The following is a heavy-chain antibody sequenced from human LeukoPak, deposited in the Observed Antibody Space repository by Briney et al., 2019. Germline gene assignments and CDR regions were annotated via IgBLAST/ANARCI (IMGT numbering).Heavy chain of an antibody. CDR1: GGTFSSYA. Sequence: SVKVSCKASGGTFSSYAISWVRQAPGQGLEWMGGVIPIFGTANYAQKFQGRVTITADESTSTAYMELSSLRSEDTAVYYCAGVEMATANWFDPWGQGTLVTVSS. J-gene: IGHJ5*02. D-gene: IGHD5-24*01. V-gene: IGHV1-69*13. CDR3: AGVEMATANWFDP. CDR2: VIPIFGTA.